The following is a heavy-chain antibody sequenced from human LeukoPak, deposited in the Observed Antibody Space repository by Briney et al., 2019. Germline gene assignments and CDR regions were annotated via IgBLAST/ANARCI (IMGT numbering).Heavy chain of an antibody. CDR2: IKQDGSEK. V-gene: IGHV3-7*01. J-gene: IGHJ4*02. CDR3: ARAHGSGYYAIGY. Sequence: GGSLRLSCAASGFTFSSYWMSWVRQAPGKGLEWVANIKQDGSEKYYVDSVKGRFTIPRDNAKNSLYLQMNSLRAEDTAVYYCARAHGSGYYAIGYWGQGTLVTVSS. D-gene: IGHD3-22*01. CDR1: GFTFSSYW.